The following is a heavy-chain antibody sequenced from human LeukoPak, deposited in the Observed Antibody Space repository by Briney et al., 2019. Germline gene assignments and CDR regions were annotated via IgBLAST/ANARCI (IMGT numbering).Heavy chain of an antibody. CDR3: ARDDYDFWSGLPFDY. V-gene: IGHV3-74*01. CDR2: INSDGSSA. Sequence: KSGGSLRLSCAASGFTFSSYWMHWVRQAPGKGLVWVSRINSDGSSASYADSVKGRFTISRDNAKNTLYLQMNSLRAEDTAVYYCARDDYDFWSGLPFDYWGQGTLVTVSS. CDR1: GFTFSSYW. J-gene: IGHJ4*02. D-gene: IGHD3-3*01.